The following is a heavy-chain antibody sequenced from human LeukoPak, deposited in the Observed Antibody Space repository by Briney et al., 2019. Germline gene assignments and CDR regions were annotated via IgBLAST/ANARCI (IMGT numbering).Heavy chain of an antibody. CDR2: MHYSGSS. Sequence: SETLSLTCAVSGGSIGSYYWSWLRQPTGKGLEWIAYMHYSGSSNYNPSLKSRITTSVDTSKNQLSLKLRSVTAADTAVYYCARSGPPASTAALFDYWGQGTLVTVSS. J-gene: IGHJ4*02. CDR3: ARSGPPASTAALFDY. V-gene: IGHV4-59*01. CDR1: GGSIGSYY. D-gene: IGHD2-2*01.